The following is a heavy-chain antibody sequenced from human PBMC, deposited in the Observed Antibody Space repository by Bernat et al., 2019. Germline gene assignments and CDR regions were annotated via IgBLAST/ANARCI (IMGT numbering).Heavy chain of an antibody. J-gene: IGHJ4*02. D-gene: IGHD3/OR15-3a*01. CDR2: IIGGDGEP. CDR1: GFTFSTYT. Sequence: EVQLLESGGGLVQPGGSLRFSCAASGFTFSTYTMNWVRQAPGKGLEWVSGIIGGDGEPYYADSRKGSFTVSRDNSKNTLYLQMSSLRVEDTAVYYCAKDWTPDGAWDFDSWGQGTLVTVSS. CDR3: AKDWTPDGAWDFDS. V-gene: IGHV3-23*01.